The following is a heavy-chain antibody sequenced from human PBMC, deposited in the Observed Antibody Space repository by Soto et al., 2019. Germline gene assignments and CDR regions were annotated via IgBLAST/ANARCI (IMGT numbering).Heavy chain of an antibody. J-gene: IGHJ3*02. CDR1: GFTFSSYG. V-gene: IGHV3-33*01. CDR2: IWYDGSNK. Sequence: QVQLVESGGGVVQPGRSLRLSCAPSGFTFSSYGMHWARQAPCKGLEWVAVIWYDGSNKVYADSVKGRFTISRDNSKNTLYLQMNSLRAEDTAVYYCARDLSGDYGALDTWGQGTMVTVSS. D-gene: IGHD4-17*01. CDR3: ARDLSGDYGALDT.